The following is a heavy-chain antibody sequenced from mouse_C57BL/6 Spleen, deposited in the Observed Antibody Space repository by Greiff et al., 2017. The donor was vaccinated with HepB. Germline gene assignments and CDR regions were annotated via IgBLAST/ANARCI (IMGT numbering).Heavy chain of an antibody. D-gene: IGHD2-1*01. CDR3: ARKENGNYFWYFDV. CDR1: GYTFTSYG. CDR2: IYPRSGNT. V-gene: IGHV1-81*01. J-gene: IGHJ1*03. Sequence: VKLQESGAELARPGASVKLSCKASGYTFTSYGISWVKQRTGQGLEWIGEIYPRSGNTYYNEKFKGKATLTADKSSSTAYMELRSLTSEDSAVYFCARKENGNYFWYFDVWGTGTTVTVSS.